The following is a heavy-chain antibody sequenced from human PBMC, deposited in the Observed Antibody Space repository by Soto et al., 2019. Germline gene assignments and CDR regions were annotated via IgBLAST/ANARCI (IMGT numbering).Heavy chain of an antibody. D-gene: IGHD6-13*01. J-gene: IGHJ4*02. CDR3: ARGPRQSVFSSSWVFDD. Sequence: QVQLQESGPGLVKPSQTLSLICTVSGGSINSGGYYWNWISQHPGQGREWIGYIFYSGSTYYNPSLRSRVTISADTSKNQFSLNLSSVTAADTAVYFCARGPRQSVFSSSWVFDDWGKGTLVTVSS. CDR1: GGSINSGGYY. V-gene: IGHV4-31*03. CDR2: IFYSGST.